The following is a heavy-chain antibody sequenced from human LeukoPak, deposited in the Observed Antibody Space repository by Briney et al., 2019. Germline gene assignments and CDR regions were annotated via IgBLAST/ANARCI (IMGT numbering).Heavy chain of an antibody. J-gene: IGHJ5*02. CDR1: GGSISSSSYY. Sequence: PSETLSLTCTVSGGSISSSSYYWGWIRQPPGKGLEWIGSIYYSGSTYYNPSLKSRVTISVDTSKNQFSLKLSSVTAADTAVYYCARSSNWFDPWGQGTLVTVSS. D-gene: IGHD1-26*01. CDR3: ARSSNWFDP. V-gene: IGHV4-39*01. CDR2: IYYSGST.